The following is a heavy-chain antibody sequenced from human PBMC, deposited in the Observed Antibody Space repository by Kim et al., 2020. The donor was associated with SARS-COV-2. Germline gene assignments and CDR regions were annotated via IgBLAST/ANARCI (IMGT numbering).Heavy chain of an antibody. CDR1: GGTLSSYA. D-gene: IGHD3-10*01. CDR2: IIPIFGTA. CDR3: ARDAERTYGSGSYNWFDP. Sequence: SVKVSCKASGGTLSSYAISWVRQAPGQGLEWMGGIIPIFGTANYAQKFQGRVTITADESTSTAYMELSSLRSEDTAVYYCARDAERTYGSGSYNWFDPWGQGTLVTVSS. J-gene: IGHJ5*02. V-gene: IGHV1-69*13.